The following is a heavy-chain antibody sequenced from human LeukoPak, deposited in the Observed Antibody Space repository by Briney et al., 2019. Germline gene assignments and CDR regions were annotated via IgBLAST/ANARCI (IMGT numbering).Heavy chain of an antibody. D-gene: IGHD6-19*01. Sequence: GGSLRLSCAASGFTFDDYGMSWVRQAPGKGLEWVSGINWNGGSTGYADSVKGRFTISRDNAKNSLYLQMNSLRAEDTALYYCARESSSGWYYWFDPWGQGTLVTVSS. CDR3: ARESSSGWYYWFDP. J-gene: IGHJ5*02. CDR2: INWNGGST. CDR1: GFTFDDYG. V-gene: IGHV3-20*04.